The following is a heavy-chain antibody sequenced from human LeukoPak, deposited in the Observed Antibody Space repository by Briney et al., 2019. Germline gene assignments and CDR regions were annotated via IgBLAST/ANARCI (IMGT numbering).Heavy chain of an antibody. CDR3: AKDTRIVVPAVITGNFDY. Sequence: PGRSLRLSCAASGFIFSSYGMHWVRQAPGKGLEWVAVISYDGRNKYYADSVKGRFTISRDNSKNTLYLQMNSLRAEDTAVYYCAKDTRIVVPAVITGNFDYWGQGTLVTVSS. CDR1: GFIFSSYG. CDR2: ISYDGRNK. J-gene: IGHJ4*02. V-gene: IGHV3-30*18. D-gene: IGHD2-2*01.